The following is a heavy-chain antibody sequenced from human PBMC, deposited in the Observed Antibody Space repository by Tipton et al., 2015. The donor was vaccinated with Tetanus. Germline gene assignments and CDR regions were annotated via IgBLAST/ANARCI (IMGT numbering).Heavy chain of an antibody. CDR2: ISGSGAAT. V-gene: IGHV3-23*01. D-gene: IGHD1-26*01. CDR3: ARLNSGSYPGWFDP. J-gene: IGHJ5*02. CDR1: GYNFRNNG. Sequence: SLRLSCVASGYNFRNNGMHWVRQAPGKGLEWVSVISGSGAATYYADSVKGRFTISRDNSKNTLSLQMNSLRPDDTGVYFCARLNSGSYPGWFDPWGQGTRLTVPS.